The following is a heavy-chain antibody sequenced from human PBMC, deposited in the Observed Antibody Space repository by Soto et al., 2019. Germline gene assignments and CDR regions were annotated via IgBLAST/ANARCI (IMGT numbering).Heavy chain of an antibody. V-gene: IGHV3-11*06. D-gene: IGHD6-13*01. J-gene: IGHJ4*02. CDR3: ARERRRTAGLFDY. Sequence: QVQLVESGGGMVQPGGSLRLSCAASGFTFSDYYMSWLRQAPGKGLEWVSYISSSSSYTNYADSVKGRFTISRDNAKNSQYLQMISLRAEDTAVYYCARERRRTAGLFDYWGQEPLVTVSS. CDR1: GFTFSDYY. CDR2: ISSSSSYT.